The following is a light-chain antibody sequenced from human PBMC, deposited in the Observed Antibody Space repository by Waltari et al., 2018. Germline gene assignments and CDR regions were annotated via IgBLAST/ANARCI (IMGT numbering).Light chain of an antibody. V-gene: IGKV3-20*01. CDR2: GAS. J-gene: IGKJ4*01. CDR3: QQYGSSPLT. Sequence: EIVLTQSPGTLSLSPGERATLSCRARQSVRSNLLAWYQQQPGQAPTLLIYGASSTATGIPDRFGGSGSGTDFTLTISRLEPEDYAVYYCQQYGSSPLTFGGGTKVEIK. CDR1: QSVRSNL.